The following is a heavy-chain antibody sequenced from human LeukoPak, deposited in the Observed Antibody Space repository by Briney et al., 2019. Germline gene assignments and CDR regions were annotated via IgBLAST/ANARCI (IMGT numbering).Heavy chain of an antibody. CDR2: FSATDGST. D-gene: IGHD5-12*01. CDR1: GFTFSTYA. Sequence: GGSLRLSCAASGFTFSTYAMTWVRQAPGKGLEWVSAFSATDGSTQYADSVKGRFTISRDNAKNTLFLQMYSLRVEDTAVYYCAREGRVSGYDFDCWGQGTLVTVSS. J-gene: IGHJ4*02. CDR3: AREGRVSGYDFDC. V-gene: IGHV3-23*01.